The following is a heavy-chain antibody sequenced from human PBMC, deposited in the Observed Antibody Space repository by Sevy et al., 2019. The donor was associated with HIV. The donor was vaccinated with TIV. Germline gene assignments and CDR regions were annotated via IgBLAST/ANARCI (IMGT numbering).Heavy chain of an antibody. CDR1: GFTFSSYS. CDR3: ATLTRPSIAAAGTLGPPDY. CDR2: ISSSSSYI. V-gene: IGHV3-21*01. Sequence: GGSLRLSCAASGFTFSSYSMNWVRQAPGKGLEWVSSISSSSSYIYYADSVKGRFTISRDNAKNSLYLQMNSLRAEDTAVYYCATLTRPSIAAAGTLGPPDYWGQGTLVTVSS. J-gene: IGHJ4*02. D-gene: IGHD6-13*01.